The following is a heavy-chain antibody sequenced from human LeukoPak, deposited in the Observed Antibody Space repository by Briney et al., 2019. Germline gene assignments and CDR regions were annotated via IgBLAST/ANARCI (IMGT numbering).Heavy chain of an antibody. D-gene: IGHD3-3*01. Sequence: SETLSLTCAVYGGSFSGYYWSWIRQPPGKGLEWIGEINHSGSTNYNPSLKSRVTISVDTSKNQFSLKLSSVTAADTAVYYCARSIFGVDTPFQHWGQGTLVTVSS. CDR2: INHSGST. V-gene: IGHV4-34*01. J-gene: IGHJ1*01. CDR3: ARSIFGVDTPFQH. CDR1: GGSFSGYY.